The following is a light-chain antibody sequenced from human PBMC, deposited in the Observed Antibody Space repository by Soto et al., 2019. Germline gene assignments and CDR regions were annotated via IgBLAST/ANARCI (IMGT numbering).Light chain of an antibody. J-gene: IGLJ3*02. CDR1: GSNIGSHT. CDR3: TLYTSSSTWV. CDR2: SND. V-gene: IGLV1-44*01. Sequence: QSVLTQPPSASGTPGQRVTISCSGSGSNIGSHTVSWYQQLPGTAPNLLIYSNDQRPSGVPDRFSGSKSGTSASLAISGLQAEDEADYYCTLYTSSSTWVFGGGTKLTVL.